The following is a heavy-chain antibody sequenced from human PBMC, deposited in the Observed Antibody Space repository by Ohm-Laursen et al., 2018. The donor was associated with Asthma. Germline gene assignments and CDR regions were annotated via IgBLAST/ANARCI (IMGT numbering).Heavy chain of an antibody. Sequence: SSVKVSCKASGYTLTSYYMHWVRQAPGQGLEWMGIINPSGGSTSYAQKFQGRVTMTRDTSTSTVYMELSSLRSEDTAVYYCARRDYYNIVAFDIWGQGTMVTVSS. D-gene: IGHD3-9*01. V-gene: IGHV1-46*03. CDR3: ARRDYYNIVAFDI. CDR1: GYTLTSYY. J-gene: IGHJ3*02. CDR2: INPSGGST.